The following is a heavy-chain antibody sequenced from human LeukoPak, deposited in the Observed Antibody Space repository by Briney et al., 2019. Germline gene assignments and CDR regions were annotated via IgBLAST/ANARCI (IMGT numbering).Heavy chain of an antibody. CDR3: ARDPVSDKPDYFDD. V-gene: IGHV3-30*03. Sequence: GGSLRLSCAASGFIFTSYDMHWVRQAPGKGLEWVAVTSSDGGLKFYADSVKGRFTISRDNSKNTLFLQMNSLRPEDTAVYSCARDPVSDKPDYFDDWGQGTLVTVSS. CDR2: TSSDGGLK. D-gene: IGHD1-14*01. CDR1: GFIFTSYD. J-gene: IGHJ4*02.